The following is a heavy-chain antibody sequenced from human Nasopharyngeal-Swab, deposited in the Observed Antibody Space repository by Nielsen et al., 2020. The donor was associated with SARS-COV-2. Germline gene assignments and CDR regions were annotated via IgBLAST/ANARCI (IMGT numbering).Heavy chain of an antibody. V-gene: IGHV3-23*01. CDR3: AKVSWEWELLRWYFDY. Sequence: GGSLRLSCAASGLTFSSYWMSWVRQAPGKGLEWVSAISGSGGSTYYADSVKGRFTISRDNSKNTLYLQMNSLRAEDTAVYYCAKVSWEWELLRWYFDYWGQGTLVTVSS. D-gene: IGHD1-26*01. CDR1: GLTFSSYW. J-gene: IGHJ4*02. CDR2: ISGSGGST.